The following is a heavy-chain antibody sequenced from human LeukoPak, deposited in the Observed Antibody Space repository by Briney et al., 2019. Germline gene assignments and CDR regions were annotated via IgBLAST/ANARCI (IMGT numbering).Heavy chain of an antibody. CDR3: TRRLDD. CDR1: GFSFNSDW. D-gene: IGHD3-16*01. V-gene: IGHV3-7*01. CDR2: IKHDGSEK. J-gene: IGHJ4*02. Sequence: GGSLGLSCAASGFSFNSDWMDWVRQAPGKGPEWVANIKHDGSEKNCLDSVKGRFTISRDNAQNSLYLQMNGLRVEDSAVYYCTRRLDDWGQGTLVTVSS.